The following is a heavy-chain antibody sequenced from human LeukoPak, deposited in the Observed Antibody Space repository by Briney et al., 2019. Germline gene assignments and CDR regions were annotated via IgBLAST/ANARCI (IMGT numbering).Heavy chain of an antibody. CDR3: ARTDETAPAEDFQH. J-gene: IGHJ1*01. Sequence: GGSLRLSCAASGFSVSSNYMSWVRQAPGKGLEWVSVIYSGGSTYYADSVKGRFTISRDNSKNTLYLQMESLRAEDTAVYYCARTDETAPAEDFQHWGQGTLVTVSS. CDR2: IYSGGST. D-gene: IGHD2-21*02. CDR1: GFSVSSNY. V-gene: IGHV3-53*01.